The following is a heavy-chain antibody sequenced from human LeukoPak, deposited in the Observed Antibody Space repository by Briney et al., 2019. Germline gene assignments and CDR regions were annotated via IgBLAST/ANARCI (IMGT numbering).Heavy chain of an antibody. D-gene: IGHD4-17*01. J-gene: IGHJ6*03. CDR3: AREGAHYGDYLFEDYYYYMDV. Sequence: SETLSLTCTVSGDSINSTFYYWGWIRQPPGKGLEWIASVYYSGSTYYNPSLKSRVTISVDTSKNQFSLQLNSVTPEDTAVYYCAREGAHYGDYLFEDYYYYMDVWGKGTTVTVSS. V-gene: IGHV4-39*07. CDR1: GDSINSTFYY. CDR2: VYYSGST.